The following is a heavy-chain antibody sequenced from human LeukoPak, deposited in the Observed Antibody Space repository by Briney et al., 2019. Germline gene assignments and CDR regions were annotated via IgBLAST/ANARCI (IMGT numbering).Heavy chain of an antibody. J-gene: IGHJ4*02. D-gene: IGHD1/OR15-1a*01. CDR3: AKDRGGGPTNFDY. CDR1: GFTFRSYA. Sequence: GGSLRLSCAASGFTFRSYAMSWVRQAPGKGLEWVSGISDSGGGTYYADSVQGRFTISRDNSKSTLYLQMTSLRAEDTAIYYCAKDRGGGPTNFDYWGQGTRVTVSA. CDR2: ISDSGGGT. V-gene: IGHV3-23*01.